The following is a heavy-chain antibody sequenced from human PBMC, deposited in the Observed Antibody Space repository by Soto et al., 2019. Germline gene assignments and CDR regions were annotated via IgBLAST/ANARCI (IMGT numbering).Heavy chain of an antibody. CDR2: ISSSSSYI. J-gene: IGHJ6*02. Sequence: PGGSLRLSCAASGFTFSSYSMNWVRQAPGKGLEWVSSISSSSSYIYYADSVKGRFTISRDNAKNSLYLQMNSLRAEDTAVYYCARDPGVWSSSWRQYYYYYGMDVWGQGTTVTVSS. CDR3: ARDPGVWSSSWRQYYYYYGMDV. V-gene: IGHV3-21*01. D-gene: IGHD6-13*01. CDR1: GFTFSSYS.